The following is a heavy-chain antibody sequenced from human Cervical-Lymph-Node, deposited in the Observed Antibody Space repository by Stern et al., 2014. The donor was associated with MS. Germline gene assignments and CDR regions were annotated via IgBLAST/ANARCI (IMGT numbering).Heavy chain of an antibody. V-gene: IGHV2-26*01. Sequence: ESGPVLVKPTETLTLTCTVSGFSLNNPTMGVSWIRQPPGKALEWLAHIFSTDEKSYSTSLKSRLPISKDISKSQVVLTMSNMDPVDTATYSCARTSYYSDSGTWVGWFDPWGQGTLVTVSS. D-gene: IGHD3-10*01. CDR1: GFSLNNPTMG. CDR2: IFSTDEK. CDR3: ARTSYYSDSGTWVGWFDP. J-gene: IGHJ5*02.